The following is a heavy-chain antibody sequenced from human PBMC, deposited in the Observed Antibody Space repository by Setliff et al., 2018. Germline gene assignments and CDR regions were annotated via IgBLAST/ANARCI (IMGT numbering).Heavy chain of an antibody. V-gene: IGHV1-18*01. Sequence: ASVKVSCKASGYTFTSYGISWVRQAPGQGLEWMGWISAYNGNTNYAQKLQGRVTMTTDTSTSTAYMELRSLRSDDTAVYYCARDPVGYCSGGSCYDWDYWGQGTLVTVSS. D-gene: IGHD2-15*01. CDR2: ISAYNGNT. CDR1: GYTFTSYG. J-gene: IGHJ4*02. CDR3: ARDPVGYCSGGSCYDWDY.